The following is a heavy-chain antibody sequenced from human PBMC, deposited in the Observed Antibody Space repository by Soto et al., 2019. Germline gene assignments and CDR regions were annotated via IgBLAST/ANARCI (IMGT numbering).Heavy chain of an antibody. J-gene: IGHJ4*02. Sequence: QVQLQESGPGLLKPSETLTLTCTVTRGSVSSQTHFWTWIRQPPGKGLEWIGYKYYSGISNYNPSLQRRVTISVDTSKNQFSLRLTSVTAADTAVYYCVRVDMSGTYYFDAWGQGALVTVSS. CDR1: RGSVSSQTHF. CDR2: KYYSGIS. D-gene: IGHD1-26*01. V-gene: IGHV4-61*01. CDR3: VRVDMSGTYYFDA.